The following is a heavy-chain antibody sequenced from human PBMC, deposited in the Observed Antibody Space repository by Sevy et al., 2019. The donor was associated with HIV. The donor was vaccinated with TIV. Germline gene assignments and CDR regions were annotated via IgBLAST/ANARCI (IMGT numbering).Heavy chain of an antibody. D-gene: IGHD3-3*02. CDR3: ARWSISLDY. V-gene: IGHV1-69*13. J-gene: IGHJ4*02. Sequence: ASVKVSCKASGGTFSSYITSWVRQAPGQGLEWMGGITPDLGTTNYARNFKDRVTITADESTNTVYMELRSLRSEDTAVYFCARWSISLDYWGQGTLVTVSS. CDR1: GGTFSSYI. CDR2: ITPDLGTT.